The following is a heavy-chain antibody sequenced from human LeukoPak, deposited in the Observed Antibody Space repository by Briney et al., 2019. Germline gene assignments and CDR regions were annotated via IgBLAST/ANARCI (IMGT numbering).Heavy chain of an antibody. CDR1: GGSISSSSYY. Sequence: SETLSLTCTVSGGSISSSSYYWGWVRQPPGKGLEWIGSIYYSGSTYYNPSLKSRVTISVDTSKNQFSLKLSSVTAADTAVYYCARGFIGEPGYCSGGSCQSAGFDYWGQGTLVTVSS. J-gene: IGHJ4*02. CDR2: IYYSGST. D-gene: IGHD2-15*01. V-gene: IGHV4-39*07. CDR3: ARGFIGEPGYCSGGSCQSAGFDY.